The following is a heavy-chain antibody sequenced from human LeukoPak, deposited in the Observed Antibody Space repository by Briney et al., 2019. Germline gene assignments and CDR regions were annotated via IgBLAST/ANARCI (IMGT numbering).Heavy chain of an antibody. V-gene: IGHV3-21*01. CDR2: ISSSSSYI. D-gene: IGHD3-22*01. CDR1: GFTFSSYE. CDR3: ARSPDSSGYYFSWKNRFDY. Sequence: GGSLRLSCAASGFTFSSYEMNWVRQAPGKGLEWVSSISSSSSYIYYADSVKGRFTISRDNAKNSLYLQMNSLRAEDTAVYYCARSPDSSGYYFSWKNRFDYWGQGTLVTVSS. J-gene: IGHJ4*02.